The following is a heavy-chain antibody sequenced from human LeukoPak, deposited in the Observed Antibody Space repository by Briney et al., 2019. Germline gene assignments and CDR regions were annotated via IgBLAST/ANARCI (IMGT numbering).Heavy chain of an antibody. V-gene: IGHV1-69*04. Sequence: SVKVSCKASGGTFTSYAISWVRQAPGQGLEWMGRIIPILGIANYAQKFQGRVTITADKSTSTAYMELSSLRSEDTAVYCCERQEDCRGGSGYSFIWFDPGGQGTLVTVS. D-gene: IGHD2-15*01. CDR1: GGTFTSYA. CDR2: IIPILGIA. J-gene: IGHJ5*02. CDR3: ERQEDCRGGSGYSFIWFDP.